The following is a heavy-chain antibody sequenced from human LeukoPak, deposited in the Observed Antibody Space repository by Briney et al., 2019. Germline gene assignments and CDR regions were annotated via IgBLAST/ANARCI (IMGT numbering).Heavy chain of an antibody. J-gene: IGHJ3*02. V-gene: IGHV3-30-3*01. CDR1: GFTFSSYA. D-gene: IGHD4-23*01. CDR2: ISYDGSNK. CDR3: ARDDRWRRAFDI. Sequence: GGSLRLSCAASGFTFSSYAMHWVRQAPGKGLEWVAVISYDGSNKYYADSVKGRFTISRDNSKNTLYLQMNSLRAEDTAVYYCARDDRWRRAFDIWGQGTMVTVSS.